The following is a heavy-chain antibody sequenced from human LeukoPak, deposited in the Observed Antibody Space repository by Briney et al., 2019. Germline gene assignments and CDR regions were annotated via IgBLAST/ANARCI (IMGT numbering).Heavy chain of an antibody. CDR2: ISGSGGST. J-gene: IGHJ4*02. CDR1: GFTFSSYA. Sequence: GGSLRLSCAASGFTFSSYAMSWVRQAPGKGLEWVSAISGSGGSTYYADSVKGRFTISRDNSKNTLYLQMNSLRAEHTAVYYCAKDPDVLLWFGELYYWGQGTLVTVSS. CDR3: AKDPDVLLWFGELYY. D-gene: IGHD3-10*01. V-gene: IGHV3-23*01.